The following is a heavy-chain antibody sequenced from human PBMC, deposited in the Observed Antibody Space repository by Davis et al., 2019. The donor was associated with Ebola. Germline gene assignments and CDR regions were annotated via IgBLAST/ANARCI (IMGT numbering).Heavy chain of an antibody. J-gene: IGHJ4*02. V-gene: IGHV3-49*04. Sequence: GGSLRLSCITSGFTFADYGVSWVRQAPGKGLEWIGFIRSKSYGGTTEFATSVKGRFTISTDDSKNIAYLQMNSLEVEDTAVYYCARDPRVYGIVTPFDYWGQGILVTVSS. D-gene: IGHD2/OR15-2a*01. CDR1: GFTFADYG. CDR2: IRSKSYGGTT. CDR3: ARDPRVYGIVTPFDY.